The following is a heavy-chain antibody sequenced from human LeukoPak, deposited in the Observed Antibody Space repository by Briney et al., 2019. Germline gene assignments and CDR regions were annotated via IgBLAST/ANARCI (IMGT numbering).Heavy chain of an antibody. V-gene: IGHV5-51*01. Sequence: GESLKISCKGSGYSFTSYWIAWVRQMPGKGLEWMGIIYPGDSDTRYSPSFQGQVTISADKSISTAYLQWSSLKASDTPMYYCAGQDIVVVAASTRAFDIWGQGTMVTVSS. CDR1: GYSFTSYW. J-gene: IGHJ3*02. CDR2: IYPGDSDT. D-gene: IGHD2-15*01. CDR3: AGQDIVVVAASTRAFDI.